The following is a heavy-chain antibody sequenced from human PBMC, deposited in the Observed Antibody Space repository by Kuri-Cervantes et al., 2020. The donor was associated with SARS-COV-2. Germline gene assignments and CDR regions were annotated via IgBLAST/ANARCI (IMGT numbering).Heavy chain of an antibody. CDR3: ARDGLSGYIVVVPAAFDY. CDR2: IYTSGST. CDR1: GGSISSYY. Sequence: GSLRLSCTVSGGSISSYYWSWIRQPAGKGLEWIGRIYTSGSTNYNPSLKSRVTMSVDTSKNQFSLKLSSVTAADTAVYYCARDGLSGYIVVVPAAFDYWGQGTLVTVSS. J-gene: IGHJ4*02. V-gene: IGHV4-4*07. D-gene: IGHD2-2*01.